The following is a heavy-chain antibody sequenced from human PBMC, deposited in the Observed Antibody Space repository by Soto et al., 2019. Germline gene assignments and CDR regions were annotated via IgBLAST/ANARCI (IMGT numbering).Heavy chain of an antibody. CDR1: GASFSSFY. CDR2: VYYSGTT. Sequence: SETLSLTCTVSGASFSSFYWSWIRQPPGKGLEWIGYVYYSGTTNYNPSLKSRVSISVDTSKNQFSLKLTSVTAADTAVYYCATYDSGGKFDFWGQGTLVTVSS. V-gene: IGHV4-59*01. J-gene: IGHJ4*02. CDR3: ATYDSGGKFDF. D-gene: IGHD3-22*01.